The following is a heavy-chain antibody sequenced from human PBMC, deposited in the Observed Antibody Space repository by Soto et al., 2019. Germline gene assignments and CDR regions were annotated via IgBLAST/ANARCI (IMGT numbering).Heavy chain of an antibody. D-gene: IGHD3-9*01. CDR1: GFTFSSYA. V-gene: IGHV3-23*01. J-gene: IGHJ5*02. CDR3: AKDGTHFDWLLGGYNWFDP. CDR2: ISGSGGST. Sequence: GGSLRLSCAASGFTFSSYAMSWVRQAPGKGLEWVSAISGSGGSTYYADSVKGRFTISRDNSKNTLYLQMNSLRAEDTAVYYCAKDGTHFDWLLGGYNWFDPWGQGTLVTVSS.